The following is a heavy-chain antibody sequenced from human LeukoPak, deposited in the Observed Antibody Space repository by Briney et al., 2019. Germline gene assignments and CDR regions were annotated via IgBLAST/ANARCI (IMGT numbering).Heavy chain of an antibody. CDR2: IYTSGST. V-gene: IGHV4-4*07. CDR3: ARDILRSTMIVVEGD. D-gene: IGHD3-22*01. Sequence: SETLSLTCTVSGGSISSYYWSWIRQPAGKGLEWIGRIYTSGSTNYNPSLKSRVTMSVDTSKNQFSLKLSSVTAADTAVYYCARDILRSTMIVVEGDWGQGTLVTVSS. CDR1: GGSISSYY. J-gene: IGHJ4*02.